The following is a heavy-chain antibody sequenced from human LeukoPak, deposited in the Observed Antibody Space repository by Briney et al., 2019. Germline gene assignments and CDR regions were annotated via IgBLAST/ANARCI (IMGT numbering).Heavy chain of an antibody. J-gene: IGHJ4*02. Sequence: GGSLRLSCAASGFTFSNAWMSWVRQAPGKGLEWVGRIKSKTDGGTTDYAAPVKGRFTISRDDSKNTLYLQMNSLKTEDTAVYYCTTANPNGPTNFRRYRDYWGQGTLVTVSS. D-gene: IGHD5-18*01. V-gene: IGHV3-15*01. CDR3: TTANPNGPTNFRRYRDY. CDR1: GFTFSNAW. CDR2: IKSKTDGGTT.